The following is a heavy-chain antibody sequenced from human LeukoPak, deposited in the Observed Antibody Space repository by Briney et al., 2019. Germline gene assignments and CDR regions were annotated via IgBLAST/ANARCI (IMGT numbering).Heavy chain of an antibody. J-gene: IGHJ5*02. D-gene: IGHD2-21*02. CDR2: INPSGGST. V-gene: IGHV1-46*01. CDR3: ASSPLIDGDCYTCYNWFDP. CDR1: GYTFTSYY. Sequence: GASVKVSCKASGYTFTSYYMHWVRQAPGQGLEWMGIINPSGGSTSYAQKFQGRVTMTRDMSTSTVYMELSSLRSEDTAVYYCASSPLIDGDCYTCYNWFDPWGQGTLVTVSS.